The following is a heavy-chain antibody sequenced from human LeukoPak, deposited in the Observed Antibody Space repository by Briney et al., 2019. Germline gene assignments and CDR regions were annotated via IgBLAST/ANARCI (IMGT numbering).Heavy chain of an antibody. CDR2: INHSGST. V-gene: IGHV4-38-2*02. CDR3: ARGVVVMGFSFDY. J-gene: IGHJ4*02. D-gene: IGHD3-22*01. CDR1: GYSISSGYY. Sequence: SETLSLTCTVSGYSISSGYYWSWIRQPPGKGLEWIGEINHSGSTNYNPSLKSRVTISVDTSKNQFSLKLSSVTAADTAVYYCARGVVVMGFSFDYWGQGTLVTVSS.